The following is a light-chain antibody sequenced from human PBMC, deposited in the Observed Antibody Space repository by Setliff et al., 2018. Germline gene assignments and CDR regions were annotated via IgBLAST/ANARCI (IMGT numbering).Light chain of an antibody. Sequence: QSALAQPTSASGSPGQSVTISCTGTTSDVGGYDYVSWYQQHHDKAPKLILYEVTKRPSGVPDRFSGSKSGNTASLTVSGLQADDEADYYCSAYAGSNNWGVFGTGTKVTVL. CDR1: TSDVGGYDY. V-gene: IGLV2-8*01. CDR2: EVT. CDR3: SAYAGSNNWGV. J-gene: IGLJ1*01.